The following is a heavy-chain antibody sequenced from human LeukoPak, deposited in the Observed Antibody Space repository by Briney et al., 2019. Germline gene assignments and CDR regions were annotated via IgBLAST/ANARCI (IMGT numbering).Heavy chain of an antibody. D-gene: IGHD3-22*01. Sequence: PSETLSLTCTVSGGSISSYHWSWIRQSPGKGLEWIGYIYYSGSTNYNPSLKSRVTISVDTSKNQFSLKLSSVTPADTAVYYCAGEHSGGYRFDYWGQGTLVTVSS. CDR2: IYYSGST. CDR3: AGEHSGGYRFDY. CDR1: GGSISSYH. V-gene: IGHV4-59*01. J-gene: IGHJ4*02.